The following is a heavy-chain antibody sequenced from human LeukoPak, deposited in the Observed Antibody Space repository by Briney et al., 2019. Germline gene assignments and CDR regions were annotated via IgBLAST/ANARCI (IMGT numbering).Heavy chain of an antibody. CDR3: AKEIAAAVGY. J-gene: IGHJ4*02. CDR2: ISGGGGST. V-gene: IGHV3-23*01. D-gene: IGHD6-13*01. Sequence: GGSLRLSCAASGFTFSSYAMNWVRQAPGKGLEWVSGISGGGGSTYYADSVKGRFTISRDNSKNTLYLQMNSLRAEDTAVYYCAKEIAAAVGYWGQGTLVTVSS. CDR1: GFTFSSYA.